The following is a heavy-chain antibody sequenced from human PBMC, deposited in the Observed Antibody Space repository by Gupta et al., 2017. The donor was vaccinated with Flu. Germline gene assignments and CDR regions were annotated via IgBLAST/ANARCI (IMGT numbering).Heavy chain of an antibody. CDR3: ARGPRRPGNWFDP. Sequence: TISVDTSKNQFSLKLSSVTAADTAVYYCARGPRRPGNWFDPWGQGTLVTVSS. J-gene: IGHJ5*02. V-gene: IGHV4-30-2*04.